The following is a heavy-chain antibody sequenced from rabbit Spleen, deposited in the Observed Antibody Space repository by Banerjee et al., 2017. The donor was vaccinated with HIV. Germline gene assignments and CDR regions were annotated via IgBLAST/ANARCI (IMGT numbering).Heavy chain of an antibody. J-gene: IGHJ4*01. D-gene: IGHD7-1*01. Sequence: QSLEESGGDLVKPGASLTLTCTASGVSFTSNYYMCWVRQAPGKGLEWIACIDTGSSGFTYFATWAKGRFTISKSTSLNTVDLKMTSLTAADTATYFCARDVTGDSGGFDFSLWGPGTLVTVS. CDR1: GVSFTSNYY. CDR3: ARDVTGDSGGFDFSL. CDR2: IDTGSSGFT. V-gene: IGHV1S40*01.